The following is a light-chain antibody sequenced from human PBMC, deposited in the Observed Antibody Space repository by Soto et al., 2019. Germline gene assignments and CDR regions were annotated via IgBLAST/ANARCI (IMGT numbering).Light chain of an antibody. V-gene: IGKV2-24*01. CDR1: QSLVHSDGNTY. CDR3: MQTTQFPLT. CDR2: EVS. J-gene: IGKJ4*01. Sequence: DIVLTQTPLSSPVTLGQPASISCRSSQSLVHSDGNTYLNWLQQRPGQPPRLLIYEVSNRFSGVRDRFSGSGGGTDFTLEISRVEAEDVGVYYCMQTTQFPLTFGGGTKVEIK.